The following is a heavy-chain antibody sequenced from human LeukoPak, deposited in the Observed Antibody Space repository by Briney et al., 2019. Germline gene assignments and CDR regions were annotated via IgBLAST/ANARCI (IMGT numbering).Heavy chain of an antibody. V-gene: IGHV3-33*06. Sequence: GGSLRLSCEASGFTFSSYAMHWVRQARGKGLEWVAVIWYDGSNKYYVDSVKGRFTISRDNSKNTLYLQMNSLRAEDTAVYYCAKDLSSGWPKDDYWGQGTLVTVSS. D-gene: IGHD6-19*01. CDR1: GFTFSSYA. CDR3: AKDLSSGWPKDDY. J-gene: IGHJ4*02. CDR2: IWYDGSNK.